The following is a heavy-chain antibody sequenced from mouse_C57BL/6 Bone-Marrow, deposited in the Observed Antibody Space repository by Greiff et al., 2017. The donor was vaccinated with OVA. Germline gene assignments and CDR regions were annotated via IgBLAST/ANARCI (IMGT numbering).Heavy chain of an antibody. Sequence: QVHVKQPGAELVKPGASVKMSCKASGYTFTSYWITWVKQRPGQGLEWIGDIYPGSGSTNYNEKFKSKATLTVDTSSSTAYMQLSSLTSEDSAVYYCARSGSNGGYWGQGTTLTVSS. V-gene: IGHV1-55*01. J-gene: IGHJ2*01. CDR1: GYTFTSYW. CDR2: IYPGSGST. D-gene: IGHD4-1*01. CDR3: ARSGSNGGY.